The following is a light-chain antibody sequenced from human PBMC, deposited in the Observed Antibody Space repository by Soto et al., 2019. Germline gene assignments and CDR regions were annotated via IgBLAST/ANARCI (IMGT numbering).Light chain of an antibody. V-gene: IGKV3D-20*02. J-gene: IGKJ1*01. CDR1: QNLGSGY. CDR3: QQYNNWPRT. CDR2: AAS. Sequence: EILLTQSPASLSLSPGERATLSCRASQNLGSGYLAWYQQKPGQAPRLLIYAASSRATGIPDRFSGSGSGTEFTLTISSLQSEDFAVYYCQQYNNWPRTFGQGTKVDIK.